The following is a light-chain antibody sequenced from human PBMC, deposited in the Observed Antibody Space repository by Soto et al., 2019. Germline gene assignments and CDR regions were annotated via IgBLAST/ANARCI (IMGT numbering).Light chain of an antibody. CDR3: QQYDHWPIT. V-gene: IGKV3-15*01. J-gene: IGKJ5*01. CDR1: QSVSSN. CDR2: GAS. Sequence: EIVMTQSPATLSVSPGERATLSCRASQSVSSNLAWYQQKPGQAPRLLIYGASTRATGIPARFSGSGSGTEFTLTISSLQSEDFATYYCQQYDHWPITFGQGTRLEI.